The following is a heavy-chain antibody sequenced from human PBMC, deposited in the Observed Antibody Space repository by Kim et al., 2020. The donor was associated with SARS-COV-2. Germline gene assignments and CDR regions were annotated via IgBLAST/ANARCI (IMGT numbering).Heavy chain of an antibody. D-gene: IGHD3-10*01. V-gene: IGHV1-46*01. CDR2: INPSGGST. CDR3: ARDTRRQHTDGDRYYYYYMDV. CDR1: GYTFTSYY. J-gene: IGHJ6*03. Sequence: ASVKVSCKASGYTFTSYYMHWVRQAPGQGLEWMGIINPSGGSTSYAQKFQGRVTMTRDTSTSTVYMELSSLRSEDTAVYYCARDTRRQHTDGDRYYYYYMDVWGKGTTVTVSS.